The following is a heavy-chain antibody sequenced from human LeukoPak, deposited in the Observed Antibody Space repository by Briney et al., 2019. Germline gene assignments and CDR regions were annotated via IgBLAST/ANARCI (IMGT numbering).Heavy chain of an antibody. Sequence: SETLSLTCTVSGGSTGSAGYYWSWIRQHPGKGLEWIAFINYSGNTYHNPSLKSRVTISVDTSRDQFSLKLNSVTAADTAIYYCASMSGYYSKFDYWGQGTLVTVSS. J-gene: IGHJ4*02. CDR3: ASMSGYYSKFDY. D-gene: IGHD3-22*01. V-gene: IGHV4-31*03. CDR2: INYSGNT. CDR1: GGSTGSAGYY.